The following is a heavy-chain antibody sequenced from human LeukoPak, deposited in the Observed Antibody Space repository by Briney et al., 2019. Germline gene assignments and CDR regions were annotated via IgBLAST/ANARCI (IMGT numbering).Heavy chain of an antibody. V-gene: IGHV3-48*03. Sequence: GGSLRLSCAASGFRFSLYEMNWARQAPGKGLEWGAYISSSSSAIYYADSVKGRFTSSRDNAKSSLYLQMNRLRAEDTAIYYCATQARYYDSGISDHWGQGTLVTVSS. CDR3: ATQARYYDSGISDH. CDR2: ISSSSSAI. J-gene: IGHJ4*02. D-gene: IGHD3-10*01. CDR1: GFRFSLYE.